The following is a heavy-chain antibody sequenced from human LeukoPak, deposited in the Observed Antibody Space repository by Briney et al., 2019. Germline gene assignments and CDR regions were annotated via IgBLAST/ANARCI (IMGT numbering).Heavy chain of an antibody. Sequence: GGSLRLSCAASGFTFDDYAMHWVRQAPGKGLEWVSGISWNSGSIGYADSVKGRFTISRDNAKNSLYLQMNRLRAEDTALYYCAKDNSYGFTHFDYWGQGTLVTVSS. V-gene: IGHV3-9*01. CDR2: ISWNSGSI. CDR3: AKDNSYGFTHFDY. D-gene: IGHD5-18*01. J-gene: IGHJ4*02. CDR1: GFTFDDYA.